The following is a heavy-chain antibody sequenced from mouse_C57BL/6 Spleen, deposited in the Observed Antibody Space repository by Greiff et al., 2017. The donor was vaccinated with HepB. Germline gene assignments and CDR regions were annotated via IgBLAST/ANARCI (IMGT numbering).Heavy chain of an antibody. CDR1: GFTFSSYA. J-gene: IGHJ4*01. Sequence: DVQLVESGGGLVKPGGSLKLSCAASGFTFSSYAMSWVRQTPEKRLEWVATISDGGSYTYYPDNVKGRFTISRDNAKNNLYLQMSHLKSEDTAMYYCARDTTTVVAKRDAMDYWGQGTSVTVSS. D-gene: IGHD1-1*01. CDR3: ARDTTTVVAKRDAMDY. V-gene: IGHV5-4*01. CDR2: ISDGGSYT.